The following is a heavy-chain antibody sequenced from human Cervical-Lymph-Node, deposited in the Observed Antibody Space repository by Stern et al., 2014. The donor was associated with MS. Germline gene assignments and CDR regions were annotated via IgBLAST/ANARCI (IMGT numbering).Heavy chain of an antibody. CDR2: IDWDDDK. D-gene: IGHD3-22*01. CDR3: ARMGDSTGYGFDY. Sequence: QITLKESGPALVKPTQTLTLTCTFSGFSLSTSGMRVSWIRHPPGKALEWLVRIDWDDDKFYSTSLKTRLTISKDTSKNQVVLTMTNMDPVDTATYYCARMGDSTGYGFDYWGQGTLVTVSS. J-gene: IGHJ4*02. V-gene: IGHV2-70*04. CDR1: GFSLSTSGMR.